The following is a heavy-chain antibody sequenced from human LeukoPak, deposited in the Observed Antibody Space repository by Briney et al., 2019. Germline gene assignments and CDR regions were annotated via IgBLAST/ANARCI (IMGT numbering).Heavy chain of an antibody. CDR3: ARWCGFPKYYFDY. CDR1: GGTFSSYA. Sequence: GASVKVSCKASGGTFSSYAISWVRQAPGQGLEWMGGIIPIFGTANYAQKFQGRVTITADESTSTAYMELSSLRSEDTAVYYCARWCGFPKYYFDYWGQGTLVTVSS. CDR2: IIPIFGTA. D-gene: IGHD3-3*01. J-gene: IGHJ4*02. V-gene: IGHV1-69*13.